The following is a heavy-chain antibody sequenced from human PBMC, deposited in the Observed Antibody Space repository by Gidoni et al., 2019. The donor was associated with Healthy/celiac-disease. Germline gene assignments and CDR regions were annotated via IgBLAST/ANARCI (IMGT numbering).Heavy chain of an antibody. CDR2: ISGSGCST. V-gene: IGHV3-23*01. CDR3: AKDLTLYGDYAHY. Sequence: EVQLLESGGGLVQPGGSLRLSCAASGFTFSSYAMSWVRQAPGKGLEWVSAISGSGCSTYYADSVKCRFTISRDNSKNTLYLQMNSLRAEDTAVYYCAKDLTLYGDYAHYWGQGTLVTVSS. D-gene: IGHD4-17*01. J-gene: IGHJ4*02. CDR1: GFTFSSYA.